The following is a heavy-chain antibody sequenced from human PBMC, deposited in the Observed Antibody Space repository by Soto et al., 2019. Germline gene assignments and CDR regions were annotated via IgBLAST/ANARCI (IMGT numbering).Heavy chain of an antibody. D-gene: IGHD2-2*01. CDR3: AREGASSCSSTSCRYRFDP. CDR1: GGTFSSYA. Sequence: SVKVSCKASGGTFSSYAISWVRQAPGQGLEWMGGIIPIFGTANYAQKFQGRVTITADESTSTAYMELSSLRSEDTAVYYCAREGASSCSSTSCRYRFDPWGQGTVVTVSS. V-gene: IGHV1-69*13. J-gene: IGHJ5*02. CDR2: IIPIFGTA.